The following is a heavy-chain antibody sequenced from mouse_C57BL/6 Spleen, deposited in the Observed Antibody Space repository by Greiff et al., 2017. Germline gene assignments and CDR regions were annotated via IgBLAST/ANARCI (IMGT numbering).Heavy chain of an antibody. CDR1: GYAFSSYW. V-gene: IGHV1-80*01. Sequence: QVHVKQSGAELVKPGASVKISCKASGYAFSSYWMNWVKQRPGKGLEGIGQIYPGDGDTNYNGKFKGKATLTADKSSSTAYMQLSSLTSEDSAVYFCAKGSNLLAMDYWGQGTSVTVSS. CDR2: IYPGDGDT. CDR3: AKGSNLLAMDY. J-gene: IGHJ4*01. D-gene: IGHD2-5*01.